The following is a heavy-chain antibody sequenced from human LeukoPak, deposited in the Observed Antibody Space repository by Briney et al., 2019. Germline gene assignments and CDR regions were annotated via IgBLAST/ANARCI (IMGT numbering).Heavy chain of an antibody. D-gene: IGHD4-17*01. V-gene: IGHV3-21*01. CDR1: GFTFSSYS. CDR3: ARKYGDYPPVYYFDY. CDR2: ISSSSSYI. J-gene: IGHJ4*02. Sequence: GGSLRLSCAASGFTFSSYSMNWVRQAPGKGLEWVSSISSSSSYIYYADSVKGRFTISRDNAKNSLYLQMNSLRAEDTAVYYCARKYGDYPPVYYFDYWGQGTLVTVSS.